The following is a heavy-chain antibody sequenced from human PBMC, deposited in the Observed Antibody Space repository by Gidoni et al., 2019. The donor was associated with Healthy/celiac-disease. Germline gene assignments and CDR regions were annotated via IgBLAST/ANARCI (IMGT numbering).Heavy chain of an antibody. V-gene: IGHV3-23*01. J-gene: IGHJ6*02. CDR2: ISGSGGST. Sequence: EVQLLESGGGLVQPGGSLRLSCAASGFTFSSYAMSWVRPAPGKGLGWVSAISGSGGSTYYADAVKGRFTIARDNSKNTLYLQMNSLRAEDTAVYYCAKAHWNHDHYYDGMDVWGQGTTVTVSS. D-gene: IGHD1-1*01. CDR1: GFTFSSYA. CDR3: AKAHWNHDHYYDGMDV.